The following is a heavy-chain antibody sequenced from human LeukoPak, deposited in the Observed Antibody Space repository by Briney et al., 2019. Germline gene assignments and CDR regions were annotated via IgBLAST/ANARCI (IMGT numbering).Heavy chain of an antibody. CDR1: GYSINNGYQ. CDR2: IYNNGGA. D-gene: IGHD2-2*01. J-gene: IGHJ5*02. V-gene: IGHV4-38-2*02. Sequence: PSETLSLTCAVSGYSINNGYQWAWIRQSPGRGLEWIGSIYNNGGAHYNPSLRSRVVISVDTSNNQFSLRLSSVTVADTAVYYCARDPRWLTPDCTSTSCYENYFDPWGRGTLVTVSS. CDR3: ARDPRWLTPDCTSTSCYENYFDP.